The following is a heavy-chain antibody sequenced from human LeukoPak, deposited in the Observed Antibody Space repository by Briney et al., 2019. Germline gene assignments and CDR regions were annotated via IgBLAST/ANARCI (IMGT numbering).Heavy chain of an antibody. D-gene: IGHD6-25*01. CDR3: ARVMISGQRHMDV. CDR1: GFIFSSYG. J-gene: IGHJ6*03. CDR2: ILYDGKDK. V-gene: IGHV3-33*01. Sequence: GGSLRLSCAASGFIFSSYGMHWVRQAPGKGLEWVAFILYDGKDKYYADSVKGRFTISRDNAKNTLYLQLNGLRAEDTAVYYCARVMISGQRHMDVWGKGTTVTVSS.